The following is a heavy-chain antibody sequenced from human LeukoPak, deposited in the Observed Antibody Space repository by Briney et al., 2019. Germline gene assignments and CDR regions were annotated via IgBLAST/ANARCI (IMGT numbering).Heavy chain of an antibody. CDR2: MSASGSHT. Sequence: GGSLRLSCAASGFTFSDFAMSWVRQAPGKGLEWVSGMSASGSHTHSADFVKGRFTISRDNFKNTLYLQMNGLRVEDTAVYYCAKVRSGNNYYFDYWGQGTLLTVSS. D-gene: IGHD1/OR15-1a*01. CDR1: GFTFSDFA. CDR3: AKVRSGNNYYFDY. V-gene: IGHV3-23*01. J-gene: IGHJ4*02.